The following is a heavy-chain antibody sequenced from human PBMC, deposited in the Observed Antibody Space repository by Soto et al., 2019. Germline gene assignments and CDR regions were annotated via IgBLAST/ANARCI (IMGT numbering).Heavy chain of an antibody. V-gene: IGHV3-15*07. CDR2: IKSKTDGGTT. CDR3: TTPSFNWNYVYYYYGMDV. CDR1: GFTFSDYY. D-gene: IGHD1-7*01. J-gene: IGHJ6*02. Sequence: GGSLRLSCAASGFTFSDYYMNWVRQAPGKGLEWVGRIKSKTDGGTTDYAAPVKGRFTISRDDSKNTLYLQMNSLKTEDTAVYYCTTPSFNWNYVYYYYGMDVWGQGTTVTVSS.